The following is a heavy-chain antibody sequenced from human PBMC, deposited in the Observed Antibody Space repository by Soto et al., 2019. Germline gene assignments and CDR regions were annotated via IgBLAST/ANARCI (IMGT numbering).Heavy chain of an antibody. J-gene: IGHJ1*01. CDR3: GRDFVHRDHPGYFQH. CDR2: IYSGGST. V-gene: IGHV3-66*01. D-gene: IGHD1-1*01. Sequence: GGSLRLSCAASGFTVSSNYMSWVRQAPGKGLEWVSVIYSGGSTYYADSVKGRFTISRDNSKNTLYLQMNSLRAEDTALYYCGRDFVHRDHPGYFQHWGQGTLVTVSS. CDR1: GFTVSSNY.